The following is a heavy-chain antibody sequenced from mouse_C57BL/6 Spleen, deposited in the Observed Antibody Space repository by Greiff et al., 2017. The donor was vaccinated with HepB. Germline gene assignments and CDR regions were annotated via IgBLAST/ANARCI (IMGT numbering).Heavy chain of an antibody. CDR1: GYAFTNYL. D-gene: IGHD2-5*01. V-gene: IGHV1-54*01. CDR2: INPGSGGT. CDR3: ARSGYSTSCDY. Sequence: VQLQQSGAELVRPGTSVKVSCKASGYAFTNYLIEWVKQRPGQGLEWIGVINPGSGGTNYNEKFKGKATLTADKSSSTAYMQLSSLTSEDSAVYFCARSGYSTSCDYWGQGTTLTVSS. J-gene: IGHJ2*01.